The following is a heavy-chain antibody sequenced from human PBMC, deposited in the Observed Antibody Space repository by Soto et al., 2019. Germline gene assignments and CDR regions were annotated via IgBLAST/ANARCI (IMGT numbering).Heavy chain of an antibody. CDR1: GFTFGDYA. J-gene: IGHJ5*02. V-gene: IGHV3-49*04. CDR2: IRSKAYGGTT. Sequence: PGGSLRLSCTASGFTFGDYAMSWVRQAPGKGLEWVGFIRSKAYGGTTEYAASVKGRFTISRDDSKSIAYLQMNSLKTEDTAVYYCTTREFDPWGQGTLVTVSS. CDR3: TTREFDP.